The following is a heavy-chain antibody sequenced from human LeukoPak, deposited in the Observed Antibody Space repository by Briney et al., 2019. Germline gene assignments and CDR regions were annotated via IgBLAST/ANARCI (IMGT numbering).Heavy chain of an antibody. CDR2: INPKNGDT. CDR3: ARDGRLRNGYDNFYI. CDR1: GYTFTNYG. J-gene: IGHJ4*02. Sequence: GASVKVSCKASGYTFTNYGISWVRQAPGQGLEWMGWINPKNGDTHYAQDFLGRVTMTRDTSISTAYMELSRLTSDDTAVYYCARDGRLRNGYDNFYIWGQGTLVTVSS. D-gene: IGHD5-18*01. V-gene: IGHV1-2*02.